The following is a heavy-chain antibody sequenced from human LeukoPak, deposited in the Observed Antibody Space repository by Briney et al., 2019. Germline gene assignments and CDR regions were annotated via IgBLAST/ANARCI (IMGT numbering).Heavy chain of an antibody. CDR1: GFTFSSYS. J-gene: IGHJ4*02. D-gene: IGHD3-3*01. V-gene: IGHV3-21*04. CDR3: AKDGVNYDYWNGYFDV. CDR2: ISSSSSYI. Sequence: GGSLRLSCAASGFTFSSYSMNWVRQAPGKGLEWVSSISSSSSYIYYADSVKGRFTISKDNSKATVYLQMDSLRSEDTGIYYCAKDGVNYDYWNGYFDVWGQGIQVTVSS.